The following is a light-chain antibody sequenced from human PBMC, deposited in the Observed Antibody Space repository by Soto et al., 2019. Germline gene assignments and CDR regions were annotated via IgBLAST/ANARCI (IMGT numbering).Light chain of an antibody. J-gene: IGKJ1*01. Sequence: EVVMTQSPATLSVSPGDSATLSCRASEGVGTNLAWYQQTPGQGPRLLIYATSNRATGIPARFSGSGSGTKFTHTISGLQSYDVAIYYCPQYNKGPPWTFGQGTKVEIK. V-gene: IGKV3-15*01. CDR3: PQYNKGPPWT. CDR1: EGVGTN. CDR2: ATS.